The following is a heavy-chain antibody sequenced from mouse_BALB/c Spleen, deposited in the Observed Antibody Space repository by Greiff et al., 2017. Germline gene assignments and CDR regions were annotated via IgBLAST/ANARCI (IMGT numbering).Heavy chain of an antibody. J-gene: IGHJ3*01. CDR2: IYPYNGGT. CDR3: ARIYDGYYVWFAY. D-gene: IGHD2-3*01. V-gene: IGHV1S29*02. CDR1: GYTFTDYN. Sequence: EVQLQQSGPELVKPGASVKISCKASGYTFTDYNMHWVKQSHGKSLEWIGYIYPYNGGTGYNQKFKSKATLTVDNSSSTAYMELRSLTSEDSAVYYCARIYDGYYVWFAYWGQGTLVTVSA.